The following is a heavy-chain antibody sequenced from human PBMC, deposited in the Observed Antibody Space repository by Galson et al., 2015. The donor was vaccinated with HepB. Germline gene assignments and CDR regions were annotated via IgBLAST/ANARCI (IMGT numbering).Heavy chain of an antibody. CDR3: TTEGNVGVDYFDY. D-gene: IGHD4-23*01. J-gene: IGHJ4*02. Sequence: SLRLSCAASGFTFSNAWMNWVRRAPGKGLEWVGRIKSKTGGGTTDYAAPVKGRFTISRDDSKNTLYLQMNSLKTEDTAVYYCTTEGNVGVDYFDYWGQGTLVTVSS. CDR1: GFTFSNAW. V-gene: IGHV3-15*07. CDR2: IKSKTGGGTT.